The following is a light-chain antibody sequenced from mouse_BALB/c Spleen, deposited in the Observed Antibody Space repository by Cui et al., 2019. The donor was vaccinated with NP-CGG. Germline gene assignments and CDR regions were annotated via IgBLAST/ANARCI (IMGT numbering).Light chain of an antibody. Sequence: AVLTLGPALTTSPGGTVTLTGRSSTGAVTTSNYADWVEEKPDHLFTGLIGGTNNRTPGVPARFSGSLIGDKAALTITGAQTEDEAIYFCALWYSNHWVFGGGTKLTVL. CDR2: GTN. V-gene: IGLV1*01. CDR3: ALWYSNHWV. CDR1: TGAVTTSNY. J-gene: IGLJ1*01.